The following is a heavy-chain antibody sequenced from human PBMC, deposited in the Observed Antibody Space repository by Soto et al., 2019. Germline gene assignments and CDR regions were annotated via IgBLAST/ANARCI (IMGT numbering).Heavy chain of an antibody. CDR3: ARDRGGGVFDFDY. J-gene: IGHJ4*02. D-gene: IGHD3-16*01. Sequence: QVQLQESGPGLVKPSGTLSLTCAVSGGSISSSNWWSWVRQPPGKGLEWIGEIYHSGSTNYNPPLNSRVTISVDKSKTQFSLKLSSVTAADTAVYYCARDRGGGVFDFDYWGQGTLVTVSS. CDR1: GGSISSSNW. V-gene: IGHV4-4*02. CDR2: IYHSGST.